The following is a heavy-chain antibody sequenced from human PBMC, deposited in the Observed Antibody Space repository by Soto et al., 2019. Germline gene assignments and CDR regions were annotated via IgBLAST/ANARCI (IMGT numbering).Heavy chain of an antibody. Sequence: QVRLVESGGGVVQPGRSLRLSCAASGFTFSNYAMHWVRQAPGKGLEWVAVMSFDETKKYHAASVEGRFTISRDNSQNTLDLQMNSLRAEDTALYYCARSHAPYYYDTTGFFFGLDVWGXGXXVVVSS. V-gene: IGHV3-30-3*01. CDR1: GFTFSNYA. CDR2: MSFDETKK. CDR3: ARSHAPYYYDTTGFFFGLDV. J-gene: IGHJ6*02. D-gene: IGHD3-22*01.